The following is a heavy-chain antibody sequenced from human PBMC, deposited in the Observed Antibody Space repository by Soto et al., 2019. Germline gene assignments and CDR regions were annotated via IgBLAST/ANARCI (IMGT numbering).Heavy chain of an antibody. J-gene: IGHJ2*01. CDR1: GASINNNDYY. CDR3: ARMSYCDDKWYFDL. D-gene: IGHD3-3*01. Sequence: PSETLSLTCTVSGASINNNDYYWSWIRQTPGKGLEWIGYVYYSGTTDYIPSLKSRLSMSIDKSQNQFTLKLNSVTAADTATYYCARMSYCDDKWYFDLSGR. V-gene: IGHV4-30-4*01. CDR2: VYYSGTT.